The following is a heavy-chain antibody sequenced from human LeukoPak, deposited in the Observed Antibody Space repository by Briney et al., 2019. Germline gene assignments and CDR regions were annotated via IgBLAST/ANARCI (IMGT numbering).Heavy chain of an antibody. CDR3: ARDRFFPLFEWFGELSKPYYFDY. CDR2: ISAYNGNT. V-gene: IGHV1-18*01. J-gene: IGHJ4*02. D-gene: IGHD3-10*01. Sequence: ASVKVSCKASGYTFTSYGISWVRQAPGLGLEWMGWISAYNGNTNYAQKLQGRVTMTTDTSTSTAYMELRSLRSDDTAVYYCARDRFFPLFEWFGELSKPYYFDYWGQGTLVTVSS. CDR1: GYTFTSYG.